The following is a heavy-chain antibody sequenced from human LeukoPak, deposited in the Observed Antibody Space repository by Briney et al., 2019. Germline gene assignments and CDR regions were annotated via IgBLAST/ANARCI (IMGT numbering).Heavy chain of an antibody. J-gene: IGHJ4*02. CDR3: AKESPYVSPRQYYFDY. CDR2: ISGIGDRT. V-gene: IGHV3-23*01. D-gene: IGHD3-10*01. CDR1: GFTFSTYA. Sequence: GGSLRLSCAASGFTFSTYAMSWVRQAPGKGLEWVSAISGIGDRTYYADSVKGRFTISRDNSKNTLPLQMNSLRAEDTAVYYCAKESPYVSPRQYYFDYWGQGTLATVSS.